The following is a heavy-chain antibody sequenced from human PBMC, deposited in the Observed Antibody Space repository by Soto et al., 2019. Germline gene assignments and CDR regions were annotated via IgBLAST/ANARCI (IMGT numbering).Heavy chain of an antibody. CDR2: IHYSGST. V-gene: IGHV4-59*01. Sequence: KASETLSLTCTVSGGSISDYYWSWIRQPPGKGLEWIGYIHYSGSTNYNPSLKSRVTISVNTSKNQFSLELRSVTAADTAVYYCARGGIAARKGRWFDPWGQGTLVTVSS. CDR1: GGSISDYY. D-gene: IGHD6-6*01. J-gene: IGHJ5*02. CDR3: ARGGIAARKGRWFDP.